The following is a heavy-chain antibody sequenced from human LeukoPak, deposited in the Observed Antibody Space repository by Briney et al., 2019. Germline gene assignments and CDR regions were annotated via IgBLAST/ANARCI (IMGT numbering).Heavy chain of an antibody. J-gene: IGHJ3*02. CDR2: IYTSGST. CDR3: AREIEVAGRGLDI. Sequence: SETLSLTCLVSGGSIRGFYWSWIRQPAGKGLEWIGRIYTSGSTNYNPSLNSRVTMSVDTSKNQFSLRLTSVTAADTAIYYCAREIEVAGRGLDIWGQGTMVTVSS. CDR1: GGSIRGFY. V-gene: IGHV4-4*07. D-gene: IGHD6-19*01.